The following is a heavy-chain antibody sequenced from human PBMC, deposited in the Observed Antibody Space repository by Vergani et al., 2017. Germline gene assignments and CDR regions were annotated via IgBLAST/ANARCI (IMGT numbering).Heavy chain of an antibody. D-gene: IGHD2-21*01. CDR1: GGSFSGYY. CDR2: INHSGST. J-gene: IGHJ3*02. CDR3: ARDCGGDCYAFDI. Sequence: QVQLQQWGAGLLKPSETLSLTCAVYGGSFSGYYWSWIRQPPGKGLEWIGEINHSGSTNYNPSLKCRVTISVDTSKDQFSLKLSSVTAADTAVYCCARDCGGDCYAFDIWGQGTMVTVSS. V-gene: IGHV4-34*01.